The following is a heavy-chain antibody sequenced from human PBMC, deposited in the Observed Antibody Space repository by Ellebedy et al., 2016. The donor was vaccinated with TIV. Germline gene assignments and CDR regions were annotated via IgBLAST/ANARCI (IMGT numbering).Heavy chain of an antibody. CDR2: ISGDGDST. J-gene: IGHJ6*02. Sequence: PGGSLRLSCAASGFIFDDYDMHWVRQAPGKGLEWVSLISGDGDSTYYADSVKGRFTISRDNSKNSLYLQMDGLRTEDTAVYYCAKRGPSYLDHGLGVWGQGTTVTISS. CDR3: AKRGPSYLDHGLGV. V-gene: IGHV3-43*02. CDR1: GFIFDDYD. D-gene: IGHD2/OR15-2a*01.